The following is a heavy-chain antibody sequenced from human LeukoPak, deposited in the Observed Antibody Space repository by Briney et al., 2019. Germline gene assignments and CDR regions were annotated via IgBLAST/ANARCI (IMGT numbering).Heavy chain of an antibody. D-gene: IGHD5-18*01. J-gene: IGHJ4*02. CDR3: ARDSGYSYADDY. CDR2: ITYNSGTI. V-gene: IGHV3-48*02. CDR1: GFTFRSYA. Sequence: GGSLRLSCAASGFTFRSYAMQWVRQAPGKGVEWVSYITYNSGTIFYADSVKGRFPISRDNAKDSLHLQMSSLRDEDTAVYYCARDSGYSYADDYWGQGTLVTVSS.